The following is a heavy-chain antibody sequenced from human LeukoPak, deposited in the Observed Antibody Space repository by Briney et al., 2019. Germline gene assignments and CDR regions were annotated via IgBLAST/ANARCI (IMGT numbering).Heavy chain of an antibody. CDR1: GGSLSSYY. Sequence: SETLSLTCTVSGGSLSSYYWSWIRQPPGKGLEWIGYIFYSGTTYYNPSLKSRVTISVDTSKNQFSLRLSSVTAADTAVYYCASENCSGTSCSSFDYWGQGTLVTVSS. D-gene: IGHD2-2*01. CDR3: ASENCSGTSCSSFDY. J-gene: IGHJ4*02. V-gene: IGHV4-59*08. CDR2: IFYSGTT.